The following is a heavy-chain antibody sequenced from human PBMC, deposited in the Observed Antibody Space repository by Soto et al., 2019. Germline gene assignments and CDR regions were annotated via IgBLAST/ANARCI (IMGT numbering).Heavy chain of an antibody. CDR3: TTGEDLAAAGIVR. V-gene: IGHV3-15*07. CDR2: IKSKTDGGTT. Sequence: GGSLRLSCAASGFTFSNARMNWVRQAPGKGLEWVGRIKSKTDGGTTDYAAPVKGRFTISRDDSKNTLYLQMNSLKTEDTAVYYRTTGEDLAAAGIVRWGQGTLVTVSS. D-gene: IGHD6-13*01. J-gene: IGHJ4*02. CDR1: GFTFSNAR.